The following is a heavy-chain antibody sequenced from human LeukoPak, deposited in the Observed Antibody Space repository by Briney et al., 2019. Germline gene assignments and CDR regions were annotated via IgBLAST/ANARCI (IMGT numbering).Heavy chain of an antibody. CDR1: GFTFSSYG. D-gene: IGHD3-22*01. V-gene: IGHV3-33*01. J-gene: IGHJ4*02. CDR2: IWYDGSNK. CDR3: ARDVDSSGSYFDY. Sequence: QPGRSLRLSCAASGFTFSSYGMHWVRQAPGKGLEWVAVIWYDGSNKYYADSVKGRFTISRDNSKNTLYLQMNSLRAEDTAVYYCARDVDSSGSYFDYWGQGTLVTVSS.